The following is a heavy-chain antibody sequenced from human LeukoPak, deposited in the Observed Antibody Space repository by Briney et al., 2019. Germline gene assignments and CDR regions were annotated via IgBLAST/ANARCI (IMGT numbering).Heavy chain of an antibody. CDR2: IYSGGST. V-gene: IGHV3-53*01. Sequence: QPGGSLRLSCAASGFTVSSIYMSWVRQAPGKGLEWVSVIYSGGSTYYADSVKGRFTISRDNSKNTLYLQMNSLRAEDTAVYYCAREVGSSWSNYYHYYGMDVWGQGTTVTVSS. CDR3: AREVGSSWSNYYHYYGMDV. D-gene: IGHD6-13*01. J-gene: IGHJ6*02. CDR1: GFTVSSIY.